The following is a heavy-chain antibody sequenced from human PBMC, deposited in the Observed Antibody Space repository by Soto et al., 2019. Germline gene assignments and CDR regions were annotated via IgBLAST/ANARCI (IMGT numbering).Heavy chain of an antibody. J-gene: IGHJ4*02. CDR2: ISGSGGST. V-gene: IGHV3-23*01. Sequence: EVQLLESGGGLVQPGGSLRLSCAASGFTFSSYAMSWVRQAPGKGLEWVSAISGSGGSTYYADSVKGRFTISRDNSKNTLYLQMNSLRAEDTAVYYCAKARTRIAVAGTEVYFDYWGQGTLVTVSS. CDR3: AKARTRIAVAGTEVYFDY. CDR1: GFTFSSYA. D-gene: IGHD6-19*01.